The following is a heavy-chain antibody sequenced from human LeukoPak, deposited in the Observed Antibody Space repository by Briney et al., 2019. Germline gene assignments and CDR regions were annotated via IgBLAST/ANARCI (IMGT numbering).Heavy chain of an antibody. CDR1: GFTFDDYG. D-gene: IGHD4-17*01. CDR2: ITWNGDSK. V-gene: IGHV3-20*04. Sequence: GGSLRLSCTASGFTFDDYGMTWVRQAPGKGLEWVSGITWNGDSKGYADSVKGRFTISRDNARNSLYLQMNSLRAEDTALYYCARGRHFYGDYDYYYYMDVWGKGTTVTVSS. CDR3: ARGRHFYGDYDYYYYMDV. J-gene: IGHJ6*03.